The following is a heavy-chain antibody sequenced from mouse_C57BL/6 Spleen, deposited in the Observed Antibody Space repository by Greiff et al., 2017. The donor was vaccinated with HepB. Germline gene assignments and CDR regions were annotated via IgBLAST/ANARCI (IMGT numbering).Heavy chain of an antibody. J-gene: IGHJ2*01. CDR3: ARGPLDY. CDR2: ISDGGSYT. V-gene: IGHV5-4*01. CDR1: GFTFSSYA. Sequence: EVHLVESGGGLVKPGGSLKLSCAASGFTFSSYAMSWVRQTPEKRLEWVATISDGGSYTYYPDNVKGRFTISRDNAKNNLYLQMSHLKSEDTAMYYCARGPLDYWGQGTTLTVSS.